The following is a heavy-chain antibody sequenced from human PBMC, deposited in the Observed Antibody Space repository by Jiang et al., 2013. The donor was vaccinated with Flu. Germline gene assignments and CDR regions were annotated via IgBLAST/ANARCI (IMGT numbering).Heavy chain of an antibody. Sequence: SGDSVSSISAAWNWIRQSPSRGLEWLGRTYFRSKWYNDYALSVKSRIIINPDTSKNQFSLQLNSVTPEDTAVYYCARDRVELAGSGVDYWGQGTLVTVSS. CDR2: TYFRSKWYN. CDR3: ARDRVELAGSGVDY. V-gene: IGHV6-1*01. J-gene: IGHJ4*02. CDR1: GDSVSSISAA. D-gene: IGHD6-19*01.